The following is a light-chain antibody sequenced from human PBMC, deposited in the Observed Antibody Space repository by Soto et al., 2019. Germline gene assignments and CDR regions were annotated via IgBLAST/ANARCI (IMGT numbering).Light chain of an antibody. CDR1: SGHSSYA. CDR3: QSWDTGIQV. V-gene: IGLV4-69*01. Sequence: QLVLTQSPSASASLGASVKLTCSLSSGHSSYAIAWLQQQPEKGPRYLMRLNSDGSGNNGDGIPDRFSGSSSGAERYLTIPTLQFEDGADYFCQSWDTGIQVFGGGTKLTVL. CDR2: LNSDGSG. J-gene: IGLJ2*01.